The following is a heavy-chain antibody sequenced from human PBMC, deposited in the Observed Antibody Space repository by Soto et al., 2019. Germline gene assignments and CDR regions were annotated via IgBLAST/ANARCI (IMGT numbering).Heavy chain of an antibody. Sequence: ASETLSLTCTVSGGSISSSSYYWGWIRQPPGKGLEWIGSIYYSGSTYYNPSLKSRVTISVDTSKNQFSLKLSSVTAADTAVYYCASNTGSGESTGTYYYYYMDVWGKGTTVTVSS. J-gene: IGHJ6*03. CDR3: ASNTGSGESTGTYYYYYMDV. CDR1: GGSISSSSYY. CDR2: IYYSGST. V-gene: IGHV4-39*01. D-gene: IGHD3-10*01.